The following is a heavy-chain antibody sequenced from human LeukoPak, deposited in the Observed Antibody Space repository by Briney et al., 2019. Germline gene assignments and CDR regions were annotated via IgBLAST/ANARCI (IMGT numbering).Heavy chain of an antibody. V-gene: IGHV3-74*01. D-gene: IGHD5-18*01. CDR2: INSDGSTT. CDR3: ASARGSNYGSLGD. J-gene: IGHJ4*02. Sequence: GGSLRLSCAASGFTLSSYWMHWVRQAPGKGLVWVSRINSDGSTTNYADSVKGRFTISRDNARNTLYLQMNSLRAEDTAVYYCASARGSNYGSLGDWGQGTLVTVSS. CDR1: GFTLSSYW.